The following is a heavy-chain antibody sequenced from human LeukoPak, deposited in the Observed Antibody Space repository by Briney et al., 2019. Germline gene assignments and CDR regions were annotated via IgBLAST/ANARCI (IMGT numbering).Heavy chain of an antibody. CDR2: IYSGGST. Sequence: GGSLRLSCAASGFTFSSYWMSWVRQAPGKGLEWVSVIYSGGSTYYADSVKGRFTISRDNSKNTLYLQMNSLRAEDTAVYYCARVRYDGRGYWGQGTLVTVSS. V-gene: IGHV3-53*01. J-gene: IGHJ4*02. CDR3: ARVRYDGRGY. CDR1: GFTFSSYW. D-gene: IGHD1-14*01.